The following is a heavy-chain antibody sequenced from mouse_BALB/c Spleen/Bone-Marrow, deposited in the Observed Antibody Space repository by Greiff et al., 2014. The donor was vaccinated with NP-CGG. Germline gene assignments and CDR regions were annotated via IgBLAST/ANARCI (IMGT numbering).Heavy chain of an antibody. CDR3: ARHEDRLRAWFAY. Sequence: VQLQQSGAELVKPGASMKLSCKASGYTFTEYIIHWVKQRSGQGLEWIGWFYPGSGSIKYNEKFKDKATLTADKSSGTVYMERRRLTSEDAAVYFCARHEDRLRAWFAYWGQGTLVTVSA. J-gene: IGHJ3*01. CDR2: FYPGSGSI. V-gene: IGHV1-62-2*01. CDR1: GYTFTEYI. D-gene: IGHD3-2*02.